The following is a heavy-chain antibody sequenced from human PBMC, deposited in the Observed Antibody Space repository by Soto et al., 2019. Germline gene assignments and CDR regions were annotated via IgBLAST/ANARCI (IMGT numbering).Heavy chain of an antibody. CDR2: IYYSGST. Sequence: SETLSLTCTVSGGSISSGGYYLSFILQHPWKGLEWIGYIYYSGSTYYNPSLKSRVTISVDTSKNQFSLKLSSVTAADTAVYYCASARKMIAAAGPNWFDTWGQGTLVTVSS. CDR1: GGSISSGGYY. J-gene: IGHJ5*02. V-gene: IGHV4-31*03. CDR3: ASARKMIAAAGPNWFDT. D-gene: IGHD6-13*01.